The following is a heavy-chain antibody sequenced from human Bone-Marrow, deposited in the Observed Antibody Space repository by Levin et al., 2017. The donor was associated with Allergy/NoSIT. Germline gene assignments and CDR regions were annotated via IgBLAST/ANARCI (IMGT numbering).Heavy chain of an antibody. V-gene: IGHV3-30*18. CDR2: ISYDGSDT. CDR3: AKDVVFGTSSWSLDF. Sequence: LSLPCAASGFSFRSFGMHWARQAPGKGLEWLAVISYDGSDTYYADSVKGRFTISRDNAKNTLYLQMNSLRGEDAAVYYCAKDVVFGTSSWSLDFWGQGILVTVSS. D-gene: IGHD6-13*01. J-gene: IGHJ4*02. CDR1: GFSFRSFG.